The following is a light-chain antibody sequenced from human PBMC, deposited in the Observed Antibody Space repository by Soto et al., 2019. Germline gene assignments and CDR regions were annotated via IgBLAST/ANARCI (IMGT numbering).Light chain of an antibody. Sequence: QSVLTQPPSVSGAPGQRVTISCTGSSSNIGAGYDVPWYQQLPGTAPKLLIYGNSNRPSGVPDPFSGSKSGTSASPAIPGHQADDVGDYYGQPYDSSLSGWVFGGGTKLTVL. CDR3: QPYDSSLSGWV. CDR1: SSNIGAGYD. V-gene: IGLV1-40*01. J-gene: IGLJ3*02. CDR2: GNS.